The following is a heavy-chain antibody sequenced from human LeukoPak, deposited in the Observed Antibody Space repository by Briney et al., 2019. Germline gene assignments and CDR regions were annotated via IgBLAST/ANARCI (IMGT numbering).Heavy chain of an antibody. CDR3: ARQVGYSSYCFDY. V-gene: IGHV3-7*01. D-gene: IGHD4-11*01. CDR2: IKQDGSEK. J-gene: IGHJ4*02. Sequence: GGSLRLSCAASGFTVIIYWMSWVRHAPGKGLGRVANIKQDGSEKYYVDSVKGRFTISRDNAKNSLYLQMKSLRAEDTAAYDCARQVGYSSYCFDYWGQGTLVTVSS. CDR1: GFTVIIYW.